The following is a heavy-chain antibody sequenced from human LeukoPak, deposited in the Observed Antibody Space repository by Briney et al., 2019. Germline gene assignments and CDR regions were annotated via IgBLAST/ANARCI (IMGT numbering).Heavy chain of an antibody. J-gene: IGHJ6*02. D-gene: IGHD3-22*01. Sequence: GRSLRLSCAASGFTFRKHYMSWIRQAPGRGPEWVAYIGASGSTRYYRDSVNGRFTISRDNAKNSLHLQMNSLTAEDTAVYYCAKDLREWYYDPNGNYFSYGMDVWGQGTTVVVSS. CDR1: GFTFRKHY. V-gene: IGHV3-11*01. CDR2: IGASGSTR. CDR3: AKDLREWYYDPNGNYFSYGMDV.